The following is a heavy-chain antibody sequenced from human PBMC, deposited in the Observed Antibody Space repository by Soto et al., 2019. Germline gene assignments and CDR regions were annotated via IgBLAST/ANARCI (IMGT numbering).Heavy chain of an antibody. J-gene: IGHJ6*02. CDR2: ISSSSVTI. Sequence: EVQLVESGGGLVQPGGSLRLSCAASGFTFSTYSLNWVRQAPGKGLEWVSYISSSSVTINYADSVKGRFTISRDNAKNSRYLKMNSLRDEDTAVYYCARDRLGCSGGGCYSGYYGMDVWGQGTTVTVSS. D-gene: IGHD2-15*01. CDR3: ARDRLGCSGGGCYSGYYGMDV. V-gene: IGHV3-48*02. CDR1: GFTFSTYS.